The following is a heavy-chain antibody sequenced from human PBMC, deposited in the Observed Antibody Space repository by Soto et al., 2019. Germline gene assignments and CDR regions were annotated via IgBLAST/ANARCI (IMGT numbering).Heavy chain of an antibody. J-gene: IGHJ4*02. CDR1: GGSISSSSYY. V-gene: IGHV4-39*01. D-gene: IGHD3-16*02. Sequence: QLQLQESCPGLVKPSETLSLTCTVSGGSISSSSYYWGWIRQPPGKGLEWIGSIYYSGSTYYNPSLKNRVTISINTSNNQCSLKLSSVTAADTAVYYCARSVAFRGVIATYYFDFWGKGTLVTVSS. CDR2: IYYSGST. CDR3: ARSVAFRGVIATYYFDF.